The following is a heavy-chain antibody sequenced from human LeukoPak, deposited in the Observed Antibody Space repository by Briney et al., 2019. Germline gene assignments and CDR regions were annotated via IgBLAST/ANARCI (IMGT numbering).Heavy chain of an antibody. J-gene: IGHJ3*01. CDR1: GFTVSSNY. V-gene: IGHV3-53*01. CDR2: MSDIGPNT. CDR3: ARRLSLRFDAFAV. Sequence: GGSLRLSCSASGFTVSSNYMSWVRQAPGKGLEWVSSMSDIGPNTYYADSVKGRFTISRDTSKNTLFLQMNSLRAEDTALYFCARRLSLRFDAFAVWGPGTVVTVSS. D-gene: IGHD3-3*01.